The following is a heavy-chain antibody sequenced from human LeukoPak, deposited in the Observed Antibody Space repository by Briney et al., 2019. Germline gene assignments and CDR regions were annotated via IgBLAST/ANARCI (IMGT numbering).Heavy chain of an antibody. V-gene: IGHV1-2*02. CDR3: ARESGYSSSWVDY. D-gene: IGHD6-13*01. CDR2: INPNSGGT. CDR1: GYTFTGYY. Sequence: ASVKVSCKDSGYTFTGYYMHWVRQAPGQGLEWMGWINPNSGGTNYAQKFQGRGTMTRNTSISTAYMELSSLRSEDTAVYYCARESGYSSSWVDYWGQGTLVTVSS. J-gene: IGHJ4*02.